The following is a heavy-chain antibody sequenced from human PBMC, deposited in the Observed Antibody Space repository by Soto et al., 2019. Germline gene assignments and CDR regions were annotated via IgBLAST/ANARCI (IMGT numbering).Heavy chain of an antibody. CDR2: ISGSGGST. CDR1: GFTFSSYA. V-gene: IGHV3-23*01. J-gene: IGHJ4*02. D-gene: IGHD3-22*01. Sequence: GGSLSLSCAASGFTFSSYAMSWVRQAPGKGLEWVSAISGSGGSTYYADSVKGRFTISRDNSKNTLYLQMNSLRAEDTAVYYCAKRQYYDSSGSFDYWGQGTLVTVSS. CDR3: AKRQYYDSSGSFDY.